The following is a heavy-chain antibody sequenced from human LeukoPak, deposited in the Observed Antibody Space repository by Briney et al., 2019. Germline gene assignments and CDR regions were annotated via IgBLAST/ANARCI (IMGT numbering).Heavy chain of an antibody. CDR3: AREQLGAFDI. V-gene: IGHV3-7*04. Sequence: PGRPLRLSCAASESTFNTYCMSWVRHAPSQGLEWVATIKQDGSEKYYVDSVKCRFTISRDNARNSLYLQMNSLRAEDTAVYYCAREQLGAFDIWGQGTMVTVSS. D-gene: IGHD5-18*01. J-gene: IGHJ3*02. CDR2: IKQDGSEK. CDR1: ESTFNTYC.